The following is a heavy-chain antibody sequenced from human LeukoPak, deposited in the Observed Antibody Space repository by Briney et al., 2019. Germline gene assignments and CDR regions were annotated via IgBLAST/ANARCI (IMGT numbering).Heavy chain of an antibody. CDR1: GGSISNYY. V-gene: IGHV4-59*08. CDR2: IYYSGST. J-gene: IGHJ4*02. Sequence: SETLSLTCNVSGGSISNYYWSWIRQPPGKGLEWIAYIYYSGSTYYNPSLKSRVTISLDTSKNQFSLKLRSVSAADTGVYYCARAYYDIFNGYHYFDSWGQGTLVTVSS. CDR3: ARAYYDIFNGYHYFDS. D-gene: IGHD3-9*01.